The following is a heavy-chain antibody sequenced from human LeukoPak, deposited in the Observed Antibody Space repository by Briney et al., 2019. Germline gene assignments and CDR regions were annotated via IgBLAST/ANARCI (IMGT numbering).Heavy chain of an antibody. D-gene: IGHD6-6*01. Sequence: GGSLRLSCAAPGFTFRTYGMHFVRQALGKGLVWVSGIYRDGITTTYADSVKGRFTISRDKAKNTLYLQMNSLRAEDTALYYCVRGAMAARPRPLQDYSYMDVWGKGTTVTVSS. CDR1: GFTFRTYG. CDR3: VRGAMAARPRPLQDYSYMDV. J-gene: IGHJ6*03. CDR2: IYRDGITT. V-gene: IGHV3-74*01.